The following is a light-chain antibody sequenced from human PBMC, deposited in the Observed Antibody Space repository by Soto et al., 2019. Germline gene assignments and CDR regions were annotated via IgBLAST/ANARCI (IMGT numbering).Light chain of an antibody. CDR3: QSHDSSLSGYV. Sequence: QSVLTQPPSVSGAPGQRVTISCTGGGSNIGAGYDVHWYQQLPGTAPKLLIYGNSNRPSGVPDRFSGSRSGTSASLAITGLQAEDEADYYCQSHDSSLSGYVFGTGTKVTVL. CDR2: GNS. J-gene: IGLJ1*01. V-gene: IGLV1-40*01. CDR1: GSNIGAGYD.